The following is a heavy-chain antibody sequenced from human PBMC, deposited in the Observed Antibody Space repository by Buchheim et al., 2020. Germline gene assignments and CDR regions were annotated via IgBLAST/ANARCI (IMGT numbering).Heavy chain of an antibody. CDR1: GGSISSGGYY. J-gene: IGHJ5*02. Sequence: QVQLQESGPGLVKPSQTLSLTCTVSGGSISSGGYYWSWIRQHPGKGLEWIGYIYYSGSTYYNPSLKSRVTISVDTSKNQFSLKLSSMTAADTAVYYCAREIGELRYFDWQPPPGWFDPWGQGTL. D-gene: IGHD3-9*01. CDR3: AREIGELRYFDWQPPPGWFDP. V-gene: IGHV4-31*03. CDR2: IYYSGST.